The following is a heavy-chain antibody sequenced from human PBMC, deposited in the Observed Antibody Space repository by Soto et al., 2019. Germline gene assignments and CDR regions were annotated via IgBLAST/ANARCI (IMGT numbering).Heavy chain of an antibody. CDR1: GGTFSSYA. CDR2: IIPIFGTA. V-gene: IGHV1-69*06. CDR3: ARDSPQRYNWNYVWFDP. Sequence: AASVKVSCKASGGTFSSYAISWVRQAPGQGLEWMGGIIPIFGTANYAQKFQGRVTITADKSTSTAYMELSSLRSEDTAVYYCARDSPQRYNWNYVWFDPWGQGTLVTVSS. J-gene: IGHJ5*02. D-gene: IGHD1-7*01.